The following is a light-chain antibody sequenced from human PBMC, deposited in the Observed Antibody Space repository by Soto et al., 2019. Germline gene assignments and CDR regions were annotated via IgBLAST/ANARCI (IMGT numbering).Light chain of an antibody. J-gene: IGKJ1*01. CDR2: AAS. V-gene: IGKV1-39*01. CDR3: QQSYSTPRT. Sequence: DIQMTQSPSSLSASVGDTVTITCRASQSISTYLNWYQQKPGKAPRPLIFAASSLQSGVPSTFSGSGSGTDFTLTISSLQPEDFATYYCQQSYSTPRTLGQGTKVDIK. CDR1: QSISTY.